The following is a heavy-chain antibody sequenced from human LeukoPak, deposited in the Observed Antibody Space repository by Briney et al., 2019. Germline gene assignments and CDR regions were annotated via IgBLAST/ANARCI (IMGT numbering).Heavy chain of an antibody. V-gene: IGHV4-61*02. D-gene: IGHD3-22*01. J-gene: IGHJ4*02. CDR3: AREFDDYDCSGYSTFDY. CDR2: IYTSGAP. CDR1: GGSISSGTYY. Sequence: SETLSLTCTVSGGSISSGTYYWTWIRHPAGKELEWIGRIYTSGAPNYNPSLKSRVNISMDTSKNQFSLRLSSVTAAYTAVYYCAREFDDYDCSGYSTFDYWGQGTLVTVSS.